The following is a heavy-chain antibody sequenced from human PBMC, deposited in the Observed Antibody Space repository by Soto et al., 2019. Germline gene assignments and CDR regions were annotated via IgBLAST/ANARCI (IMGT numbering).Heavy chain of an antibody. J-gene: IGHJ4*02. CDR1: GFTFSNYA. D-gene: IGHD3-22*01. CDR3: AKARRSYDSSGYCFDY. V-gene: IGHV3-30*18. CDR2: ISFDGSKK. Sequence: PGGSLRLSCAASGFTFSNYAMNCVRHTPGKGLEWVEVISFDGSKKYYTDSVKGRFTISRDNAKSALYLQMNSLRAEDTALYYCAKARRSYDSSGYCFDYWGQGTLVTFSS.